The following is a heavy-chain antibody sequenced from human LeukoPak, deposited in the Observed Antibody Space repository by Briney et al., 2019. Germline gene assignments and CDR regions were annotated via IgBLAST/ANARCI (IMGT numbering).Heavy chain of an antibody. Sequence: PGGSLRLSCAASGFTFSSYWMHWVRQAPGKGLLWVSRINSDGSSTYYADSVKGRFTTSRDNAKHALHLQMNSLSAEDTAVYYCVLDLFSSFAFDIWGQGTMVTVSS. CDR2: INSDGSST. CDR1: GFTFSSYW. J-gene: IGHJ3*02. V-gene: IGHV3-74*01. D-gene: IGHD3/OR15-3a*01. CDR3: VLDLFSSFAFDI.